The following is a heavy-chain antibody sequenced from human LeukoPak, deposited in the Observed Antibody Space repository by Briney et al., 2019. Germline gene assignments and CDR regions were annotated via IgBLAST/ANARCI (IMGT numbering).Heavy chain of an antibody. CDR3: ARVRRMDHPVFDY. J-gene: IGHJ4*02. D-gene: IGHD2-2*03. V-gene: IGHV4-59*01. CDR2: IYYSGST. Sequence: PSETLSLTCTVSGGTISSYYWSWIRQPPGKGLEWIGYIYYSGSTNYNPSLKSRVTISVDTSKNQFSLKLSSVTAADTAVYYCARVRRMDHPVFDYWGRGTLVTVSS. CDR1: GGTISSYY.